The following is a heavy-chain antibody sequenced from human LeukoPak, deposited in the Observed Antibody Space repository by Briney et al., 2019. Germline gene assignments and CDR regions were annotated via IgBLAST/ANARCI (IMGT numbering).Heavy chain of an antibody. D-gene: IGHD6-13*01. V-gene: IGHV1-69*13. CDR3: ATGDLIAAAGMSSNYFDY. J-gene: IGHJ4*02. Sequence: ASVKVSCKASGGTFSNDAFSWVRQAPGQGLEWMGGIIPGFGTANYAQKFQGRVTIIADESTSTAYMELSSLRSEDTAVYYCATGDLIAAAGMSSNYFDYWGQGTLVTVSS. CDR2: IIPGFGTA. CDR1: GGTFSNDA.